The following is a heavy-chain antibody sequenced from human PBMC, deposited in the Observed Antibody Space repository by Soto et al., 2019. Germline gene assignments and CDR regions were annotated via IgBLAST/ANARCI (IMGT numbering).Heavy chain of an antibody. D-gene: IGHD6-13*01. CDR3: AKWYSSSWYVDY. CDR1: GFTFSSYG. Sequence: GGSLRLSCAASGFTFSSYGMHWVRQAPGKGLEWVAVIWYDGSNKYYADSVKGRFTISRDNSKNTLCLQMNSLRAEDTAVYYCAKWYSSSWYVDYWGQGTLVTVSS. J-gene: IGHJ4*02. V-gene: IGHV3-33*06. CDR2: IWYDGSNK.